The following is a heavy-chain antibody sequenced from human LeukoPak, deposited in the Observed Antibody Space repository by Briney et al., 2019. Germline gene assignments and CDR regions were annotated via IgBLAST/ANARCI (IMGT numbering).Heavy chain of an antibody. CDR1: GFTFSSYS. J-gene: IGHJ5*02. V-gene: IGHV3-21*01. Sequence: GGSLRLSCAASGFTFSSYSMNWVRQAPGRGLEWVSSISSSSSYIYYADSVKGRFTISRANAKSSLYLQMNSLRAEYTAVYYCARVVRGVIICWFDPWGQGTLVTVSS. CDR3: ARVVRGVIICWFDP. CDR2: ISSSSSYI. D-gene: IGHD3-10*01.